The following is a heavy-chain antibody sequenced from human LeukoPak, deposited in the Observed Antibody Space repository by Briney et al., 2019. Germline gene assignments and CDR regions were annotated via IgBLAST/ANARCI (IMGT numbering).Heavy chain of an antibody. V-gene: IGHV3-9*01. D-gene: IGHD1-26*01. CDR2: ISWNSGSI. CDR1: GFTFDDYA. Sequence: GGSLRLSCAASGFTFDDYAMHWVRQAPGKGLEWVSGISWNSGSIVYADSVKGRFTISRDNAKNSLYLQMNSLRAEDTALYYCARGYIGGSLNYFDYWGQGTLVTVSS. J-gene: IGHJ4*02. CDR3: ARGYIGGSLNYFDY.